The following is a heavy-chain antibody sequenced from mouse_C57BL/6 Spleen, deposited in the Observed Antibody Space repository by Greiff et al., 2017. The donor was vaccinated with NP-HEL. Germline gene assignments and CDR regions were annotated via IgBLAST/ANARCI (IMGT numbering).Heavy chain of an antibody. J-gene: IGHJ4*01. CDR2: IYPGDGDT. D-gene: IGHD3-2*02. CDR1: GYAFSSSW. Sequence: QVQLQQSGPELVKPGASVKISCKASGYAFSSSWMNWVKQRPGKGLEWIGRIYPGDGDTNYNGKFKGKATLTADKSSSTAYMQLSSLTSEDSAVYFCARWAAQATYYAMDYWGQGTSVTVSS. CDR3: ARWAAQATYYAMDY. V-gene: IGHV1-82*01.